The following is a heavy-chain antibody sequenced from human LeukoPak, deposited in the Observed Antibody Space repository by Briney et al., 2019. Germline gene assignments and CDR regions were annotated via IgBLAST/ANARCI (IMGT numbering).Heavy chain of an antibody. CDR1: GFTFSDYY. CDR3: ARGFYTYDQ. V-gene: IGHV3-11*04. J-gene: IGHJ5*02. Sequence: GGSPRLSCAASGFTFSDYYMSWIRQASGKGLEWVSSISSSDNTIYYTDSVKGRFAISRDNAKNSLYLQMKSLRAEDTAVYYCARGFYTYDQWGQGTLVTVSS. CDR2: ISSSDNTI. D-gene: IGHD5-24*01.